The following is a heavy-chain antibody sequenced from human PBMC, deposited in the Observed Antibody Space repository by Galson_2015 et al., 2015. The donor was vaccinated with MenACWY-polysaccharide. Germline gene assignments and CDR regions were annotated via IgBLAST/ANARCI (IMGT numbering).Heavy chain of an antibody. CDR3: VLLGARGADS. CDR1: GYSFTAYY. CDR2: IVPYTGDT. Sequence: QSGAEVTKPGESLKISCKASGYSFTAYYIHWVRQAPGQGLEWMGWIVPYTGDTNYAVKLQGRVTMTRDTSFSTAYMELNSLRSGDTAVYYCVLLGARGADSWGQGSLVTVSS. V-gene: IGHV1-2*02. D-gene: IGHD3-3*01. J-gene: IGHJ5*01.